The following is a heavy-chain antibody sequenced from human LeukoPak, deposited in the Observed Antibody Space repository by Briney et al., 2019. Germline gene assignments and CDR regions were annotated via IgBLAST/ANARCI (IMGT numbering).Heavy chain of an antibody. CDR2: INPNSGGT. CDR1: GHTFTGYY. CDR3: ASPGSSSGYYYTFDY. Sequence: ASVKVSCKASGHTFTGYYMHWVRQAPGQGLEWMGWINPNSGGTNYAQKFQGRVTMTRDTSISTAYMELSRLRSDDTAVYYCASPGSSSGYYYTFDYWGQGTLVTVSS. J-gene: IGHJ4*02. V-gene: IGHV1-2*02. D-gene: IGHD3-22*01.